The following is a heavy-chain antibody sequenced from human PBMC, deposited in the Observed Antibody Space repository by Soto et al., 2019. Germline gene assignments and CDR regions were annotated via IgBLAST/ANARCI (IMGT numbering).Heavy chain of an antibody. CDR1: EFTFSSFA. CDR2: ISYDGGIK. V-gene: IGHV3-30-3*01. J-gene: IGHJ6*02. D-gene: IGHD6-13*01. Sequence: QVQLVESGGGVVQPGRSLRLSCVASEFTFSSFAMHWVRQAPGKGLEWVTVISYDGGIKHYADSVRGRFTDSRDNSKNTVFLHMNSLRDDDTALYYCAKDGSTFSYYYALDVWGQGTTVTVSS. CDR3: AKDGSTFSYYYALDV.